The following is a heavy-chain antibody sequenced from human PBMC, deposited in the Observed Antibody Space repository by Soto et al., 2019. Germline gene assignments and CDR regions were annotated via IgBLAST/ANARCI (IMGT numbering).Heavy chain of an antibody. V-gene: IGHV3-33*01. CDR1: GFTFSSYG. D-gene: IGHD6-19*01. CDR3: ARDRIARYSSGWGYYYYGMDV. CDR2: IWYDGSNK. J-gene: IGHJ6*02. Sequence: PGGSLRLSCAASGFTFSSYGMHWVRQAPGKGLEWVAVIWYDGSNKYYADSVKGRFTISRDNSKNTLYLQMNSLRAEDTAVYYCARDRIARYSSGWGYYYYGMDVWGQGTTVTVSS.